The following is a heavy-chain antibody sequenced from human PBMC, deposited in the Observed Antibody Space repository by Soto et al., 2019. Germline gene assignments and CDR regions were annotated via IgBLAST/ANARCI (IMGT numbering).Heavy chain of an antibody. CDR2: ISGSGGST. V-gene: IGHV3-23*01. CDR1: GFTFSSYA. J-gene: IGHJ4*02. CDR3: AKDFLGSLMVRGVILSSY. D-gene: IGHD3-10*01. Sequence: GGSLRLSCAASGFTFSSYAMSWVRQAPGKGLEWVSAISGSGGSTYYADSVKGRFTISRDNSKNTLYLQMNSLRAEDTAVYYCAKDFLGSLMVRGVILSSYWGQGTLVTVSS.